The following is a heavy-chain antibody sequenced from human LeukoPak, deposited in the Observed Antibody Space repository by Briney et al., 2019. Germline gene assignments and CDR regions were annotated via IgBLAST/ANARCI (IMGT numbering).Heavy chain of an antibody. V-gene: IGHV3-30*02. CDR3: AKGKEKYYYDSSGYSPQLDAFDI. Sequence: GGSLRLSCAASGFTFSSSDMHWVRQAPGKGLEWVAFIRYDGNNKYYADSVKGRLTITRDNSKNTLYLQMNSLRAEDTAVYYCAKGKEKYYYDSSGYSPQLDAFDIWGQGTMVTVSS. D-gene: IGHD3-22*01. CDR2: IRYDGNNK. CDR1: GFTFSSSD. J-gene: IGHJ3*02.